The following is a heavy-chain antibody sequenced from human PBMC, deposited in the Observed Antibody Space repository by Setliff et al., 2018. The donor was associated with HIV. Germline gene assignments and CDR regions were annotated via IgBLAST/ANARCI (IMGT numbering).Heavy chain of an antibody. V-gene: IGHV3-74*01. D-gene: IGHD3-10*01. J-gene: IGHJ1*01. Sequence: GSLRLSCAVSGFTLSDYYMDWVRQAPGKGLVWVFGMNTDGSRTRYADSVKGRFTIPRDNSKNTLDLRMNRLRAEDTAVYYCAQAQTSVSGSYYQYLQHWGQGTLVTVSS. CDR3: AQAQTSVSGSYYQYLQH. CDR2: MNTDGSRT. CDR1: GFTLSDYY.